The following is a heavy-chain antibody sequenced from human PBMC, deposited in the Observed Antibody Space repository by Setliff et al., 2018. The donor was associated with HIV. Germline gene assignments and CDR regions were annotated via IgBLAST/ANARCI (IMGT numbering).Heavy chain of an antibody. CDR1: GGSFSGSF. J-gene: IGHJ4*02. CDR3: ARHVDIVAPFDF. D-gene: IGHD5-12*01. Sequence: LSLTCVVCGGSFSGSFWSWIRQPPGKGLEWIGEINHSGSTNYNPSFKSRVTISGDTSNNEFSLRLSSVTAADTAVYNCARHVDIVAPFDFWGQGTLVTVSS. CDR2: INHSGST. V-gene: IGHV4-34*01.